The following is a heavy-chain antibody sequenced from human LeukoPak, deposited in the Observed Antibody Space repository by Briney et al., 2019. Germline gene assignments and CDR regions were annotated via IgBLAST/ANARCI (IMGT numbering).Heavy chain of an antibody. J-gene: IGHJ3*02. CDR3: ALSRTDAFDI. V-gene: IGHV4-59*01. CDR2: IYYSGST. CDR1: GGSISSYY. Sequence: SETLSLTCTVSGGSISSYYWSWIRQPPGKGLEWIGYIYYSGSTNYNPSLKSRVTISVDTSKNQFSLKLSSVTAADTAVYYCALSRTDAFDIWGQGTMVTVSS.